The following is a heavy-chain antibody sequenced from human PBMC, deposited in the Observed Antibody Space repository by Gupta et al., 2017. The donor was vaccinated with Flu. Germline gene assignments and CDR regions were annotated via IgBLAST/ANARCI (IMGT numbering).Heavy chain of an antibody. CDR3: AREATAGSFDV. V-gene: IGHV3-30-3*01. CDR1: GSTFSYSA. Sequence: CAASGSTFSYSAVHWVRQAPGKGLEWVAVFSYNGINNKYANSVRGRFTLSRDNSKNTVSLEMSSLRRDDTATYFCAREATAGSFDVWGQGTLVTVSS. J-gene: IGHJ4*02. D-gene: IGHD1-1*01. CDR2: FSYNGINN.